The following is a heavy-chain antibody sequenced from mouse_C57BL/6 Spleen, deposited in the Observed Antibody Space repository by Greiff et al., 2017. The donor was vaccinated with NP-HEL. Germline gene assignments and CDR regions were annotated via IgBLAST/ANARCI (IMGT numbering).Heavy chain of an antibody. V-gene: IGHV2-2*01. CDR3: AREGITTVVATNYCAMDY. CDR1: GFSLTSYG. CDR2: IWSGGST. Sequence: VKLQQSGPGLVQPSQSLSITCTVSGFSLTSYGVHWVRQSPGKGLEWLGVIWSGGSTDYNAAFISRLSISKDNSKSQVFFKMNSLQADDTAIYYCAREGITTVVATNYCAMDYWGQGTSVTVSS. J-gene: IGHJ4*01. D-gene: IGHD1-1*01.